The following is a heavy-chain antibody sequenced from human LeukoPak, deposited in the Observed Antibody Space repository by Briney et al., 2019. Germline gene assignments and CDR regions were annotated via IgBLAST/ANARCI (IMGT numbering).Heavy chain of an antibody. CDR3: ARDVRRAAAGTMNY. J-gene: IGHJ4*02. CDR2: INTDGRIT. Sequence: PGGSLRLSCAASGFTFSSFTMHWVRQAPGKGLVWVSRINTDGRITNYADSVKGRFTISRDDSKNTLYLQMNSLRAEDTAVYFCARDVRRAAAGTMNYWGQGTLVTVSS. CDR1: GFTFSSFT. V-gene: IGHV3-74*01. D-gene: IGHD6-13*01.